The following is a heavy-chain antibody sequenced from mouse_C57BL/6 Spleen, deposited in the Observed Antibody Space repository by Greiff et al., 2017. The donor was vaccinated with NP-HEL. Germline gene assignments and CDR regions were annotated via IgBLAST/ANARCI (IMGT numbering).Heavy chain of an antibody. CDR2: IHPNSGST. Sequence: VQLQQPGAELVKPGASVKLSCKASGYTFTSYWMHWVKQRPGQGLEWIGMIHPNSGSTNYNEKFKSKATLTVDKSSSTAYMQLSSLTSEDSAVYYCARSSYGYDVTYWGQGTLVTVSA. CDR1: GYTFTSYW. CDR3: ARSSYGYDVTY. D-gene: IGHD2-2*01. V-gene: IGHV1-64*01. J-gene: IGHJ3*01.